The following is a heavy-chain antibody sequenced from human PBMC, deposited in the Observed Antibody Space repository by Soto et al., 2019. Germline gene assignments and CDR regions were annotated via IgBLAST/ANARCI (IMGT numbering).Heavy chain of an antibody. Sequence: QVQLVQSGAEVKKPGSSVKVSCKASGGTFSSYTISWVRQAPGQGLEWMGRIIPILGIANYAQKFQGRVTITADKSTSTAYMELSSLRYEETAVYYCARAWSSSWSDFGYWGQGTLVTVSS. V-gene: IGHV1-69*02. CDR1: GGTFSSYT. CDR3: ARAWSSSWSDFGY. CDR2: IIPILGIA. D-gene: IGHD6-13*01. J-gene: IGHJ4*02.